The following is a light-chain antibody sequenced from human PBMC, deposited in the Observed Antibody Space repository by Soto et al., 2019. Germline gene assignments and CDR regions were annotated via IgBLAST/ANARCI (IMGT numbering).Light chain of an antibody. CDR3: QQYGSSIT. Sequence: EIVLTQSPGTLSLSPGERATLSCRASQSVRSNYLAWYQQKPGQAPRPLIFGASSRATGIPDRFSGSGSGTDFTLTISRLEPEDFAVYDCQQYGSSITFGQGTRLEIK. CDR1: QSVRSNY. V-gene: IGKV3-20*01. CDR2: GAS. J-gene: IGKJ5*01.